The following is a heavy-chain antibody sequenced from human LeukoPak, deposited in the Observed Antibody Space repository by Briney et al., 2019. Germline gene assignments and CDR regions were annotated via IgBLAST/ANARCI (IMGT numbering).Heavy chain of an antibody. CDR3: ARDLRVPAASPIYYYYYMDV. CDR2: IYYSGST. V-gene: IGHV4-61*01. D-gene: IGHD2-2*01. Sequence: SETLSLTCTVSGGSISSSSYYWSWIRQPPGKGLEWIGYIYYSGSTNYNPSLKSRVTISVDTSKNQFSLKLSSVTAADTAVYYCARDLRVPAASPIYYYYYMDVWGKGTTVTVSS. CDR1: GGSISSSSYY. J-gene: IGHJ6*03.